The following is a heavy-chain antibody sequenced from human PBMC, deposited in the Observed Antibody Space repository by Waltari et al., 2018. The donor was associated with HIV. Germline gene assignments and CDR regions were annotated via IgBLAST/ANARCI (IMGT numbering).Heavy chain of an antibody. CDR3: VRETSGRDAFDI. V-gene: IGHV3-30*15. CDR2: ISNDGNDK. Sequence: LVESGGDMVQSGTSLRRTCEASSFSFSYYDMFWVRQSPGKGLEWVALISNDGNDKKYGDSVKGRFNVSRDNVKNTLYLYMSRLRPEDTAVYYCVRETSGRDAFDIWGLGTQVIVSS. D-gene: IGHD2-15*01. CDR1: SFSFSYYD. J-gene: IGHJ3*02.